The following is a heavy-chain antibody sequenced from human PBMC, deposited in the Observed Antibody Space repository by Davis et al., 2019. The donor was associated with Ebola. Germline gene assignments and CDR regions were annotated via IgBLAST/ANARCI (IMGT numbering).Heavy chain of an antibody. D-gene: IGHD5-12*01. J-gene: IGHJ4*02. CDR1: GGYIRSGGYS. Sequence: MPSETLSLTCTVSGGYIRSGGYSWSWIRQPLGKGLEWLGYISDFGNTYYNPSLRSRVTISVDTSKNQFSLRLSSLTAADTALYFCARSDYEEGIHFWGQGTLVTVSS. CDR2: ISDFGNT. CDR3: ARSDYEEGIHF. V-gene: IGHV4-30-2*01.